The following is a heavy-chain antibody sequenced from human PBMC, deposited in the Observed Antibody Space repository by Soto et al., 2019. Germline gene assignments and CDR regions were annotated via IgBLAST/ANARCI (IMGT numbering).Heavy chain of an antibody. D-gene: IGHD3-3*01. CDR3: ARQDDFWSGSNWFDP. J-gene: IGHJ5*02. V-gene: IGHV4-39*01. CDR1: GGSISSTNYY. Sequence: PSETLSLTCTVSGGSISSTNYYWGWIRQPPGKGLEGIGNVYYNGFNYYNPSLKSRVTISVDTSKNHFSLKLTSVTAADTAVYYCARQDDFWSGSNWFDPWGQGTLVTVSS. CDR2: VYYNGFN.